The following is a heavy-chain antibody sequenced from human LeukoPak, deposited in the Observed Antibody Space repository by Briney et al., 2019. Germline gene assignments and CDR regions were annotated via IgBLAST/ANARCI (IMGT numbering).Heavy chain of an antibody. Sequence: SETLSLTCTVSGGSISSYYWSWIRQPPGKGLEWIGYIYYSGSTNYNPSLKSRVTISVDTSKNQFSLKLSSVTAADTAVYYCARVAYIAAAAYFDYWAREPWSPSPQ. J-gene: IGHJ4*02. D-gene: IGHD6-13*01. V-gene: IGHV4-59*01. CDR2: IYYSGST. CDR3: ARVAYIAAAAYFDY. CDR1: GGSISSYY.